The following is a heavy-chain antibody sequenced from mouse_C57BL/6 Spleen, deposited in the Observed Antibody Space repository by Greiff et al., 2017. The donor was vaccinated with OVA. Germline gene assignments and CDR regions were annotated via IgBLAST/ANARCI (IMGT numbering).Heavy chain of an antibody. V-gene: IGHV5-9-1*02. CDR3: TRDDYHGSREGGYFDV. CDR1: GFTFSSYA. Sequence: EVMLVESGEGLVKPGGSLKLSCAASGFTFSSYAMSWVRQTPEKRLEWVAYISSGGDYIYYADTVKGRFTISRDNARNTLYLQMSSLKSEDTARYYCTRDDYHGSREGGYFDVWGTGTTVTVSS. J-gene: IGHJ1*03. D-gene: IGHD1-1*01. CDR2: ISSGGDYI.